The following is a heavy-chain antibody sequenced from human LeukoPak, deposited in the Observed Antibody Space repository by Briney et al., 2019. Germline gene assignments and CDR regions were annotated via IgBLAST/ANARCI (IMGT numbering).Heavy chain of an antibody. Sequence: SETLSLTCAVYGGSFSGYYWSWIRQPPGKGLEWIGEINHSGSTNYNPSLKSRVTISVDTSKNQFSLKLSSVTAADTVVYYCATMPYYYDSSGYYYWFDPWGQGTLVTVSS. V-gene: IGHV4-34*01. J-gene: IGHJ5*02. CDR1: GGSFSGYY. D-gene: IGHD3-22*01. CDR3: ATMPYYYDSSGYYYWFDP. CDR2: INHSGST.